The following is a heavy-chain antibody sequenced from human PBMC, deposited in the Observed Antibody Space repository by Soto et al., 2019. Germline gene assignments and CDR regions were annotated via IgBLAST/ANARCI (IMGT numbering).Heavy chain of an antibody. CDR1: GGNFGSQG. J-gene: IGHJ4*02. D-gene: IGHD5-18*01. V-gene: IGHV1-69*13. CDR2: FIAMLGTP. Sequence: GSSVKVSCKASGGNFGSQGIAWVRQAPGQGLEWMGGFIAMLGTPTYAKKVQGRATISADESLTSSYLELRSLRSEDTGVDFCARGAMANFDYWGQGTVVTVSS. CDR3: ARGAMANFDY.